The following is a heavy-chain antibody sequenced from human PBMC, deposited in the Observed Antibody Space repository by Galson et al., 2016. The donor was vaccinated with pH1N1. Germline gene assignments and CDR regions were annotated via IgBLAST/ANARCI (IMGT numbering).Heavy chain of an antibody. Sequence: SETLSLTCAVTGYSISSGYYWGWIRQPPGKGLEWIGSIYHSGSTYYNPSLKSRVTISADTSKSQVSLKLRSVTAADTAVYYCATYRGSVVDAFDLWGQGTMVTVSS. D-gene: IGHD4-23*01. CDR3: ATYRGSVVDAFDL. CDR2: IYHSGST. V-gene: IGHV4-38-2*01. CDR1: GYSISSGYY. J-gene: IGHJ3*01.